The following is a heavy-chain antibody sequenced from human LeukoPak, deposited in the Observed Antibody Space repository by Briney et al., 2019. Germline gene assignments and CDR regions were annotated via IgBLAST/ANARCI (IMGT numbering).Heavy chain of an antibody. CDR2: IHSDGLA. Sequence: SETLSLTCTVSGDSISSGNDFWAWIRQSAGKGLEWIGRIHSDGLANYNPSLRSRVTISVDTSNNQFSLKVKSVTAADAATYYCARDRQLGWFGPWGQGILVTVSS. CDR3: ARDRQLGWFGP. CDR1: GDSISSGNDF. D-gene: IGHD3-16*01. J-gene: IGHJ5*02. V-gene: IGHV4-61*02.